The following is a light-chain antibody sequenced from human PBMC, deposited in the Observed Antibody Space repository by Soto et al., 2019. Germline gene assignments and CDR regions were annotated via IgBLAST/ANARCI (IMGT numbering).Light chain of an antibody. V-gene: IGKV1-8*01. Sequence: AIRMTQSPSSLSASTGDRATITSRASQGISSYLAWYQQKPGKAPKLLIYAASTLQSGVPSRFSGSGSGTDFTLTISFLQSEDSATYYCQQYYSYPRTFCQGTKVEIK. CDR1: QGISSY. CDR3: QQYYSYPRT. J-gene: IGKJ1*01. CDR2: AAS.